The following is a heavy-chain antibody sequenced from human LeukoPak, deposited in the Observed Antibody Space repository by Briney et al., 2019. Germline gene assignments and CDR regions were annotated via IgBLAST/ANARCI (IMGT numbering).Heavy chain of an antibody. CDR3: ASRFLEPGGY. V-gene: IGHV1-2*06. D-gene: IGHD3-3*01. J-gene: IGHJ4*02. CDR1: GYTFSNYG. CDR2: INPNSGST. Sequence: ASVKVSCKASGYTFSNYGFSWVRQAPGQGLEWMGRINPNSGSTNYAQKFQGRVTMTRDTSITTAYLELSRLKSDDTAVYYCASRFLEPGGYWGQGTLVTVSS.